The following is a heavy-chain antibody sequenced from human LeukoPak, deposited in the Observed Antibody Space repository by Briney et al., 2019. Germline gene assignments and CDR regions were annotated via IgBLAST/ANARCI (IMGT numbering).Heavy chain of an antibody. J-gene: IGHJ5*02. Sequence: GASVKVSCKASGYSFTRNATHWVRQAPGQGLEWMGWINPNSGGTNYAQRFQGRVTMTRDTSISTAYMELSRLRSDDTAVYYCARDAYYEGWFDPWGQGTLVTVSS. V-gene: IGHV1-2*02. CDR2: INPNSGGT. CDR3: ARDAYYEGWFDP. D-gene: IGHD3-22*01. CDR1: GYSFTRNA.